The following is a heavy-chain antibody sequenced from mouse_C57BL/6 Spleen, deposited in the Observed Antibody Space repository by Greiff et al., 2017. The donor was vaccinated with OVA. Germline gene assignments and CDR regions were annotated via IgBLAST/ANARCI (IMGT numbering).Heavy chain of an antibody. D-gene: IGHD2-4*01. CDR1: GFSLTSYG. V-gene: IGHV2-6*03. Sequence: QVQLQQSGPGLVAPSQSLSITCTVSGFSLTSYGVHWVRQPPGKGLEWLVVIWSDGSTTYNSALKSRLSISKDNSKSQVFLKMNSLQTDDTAMYYCARGYYDYDKGYYFDYWGQGTTLTVSS. CDR3: ARGYYDYDKGYYFDY. J-gene: IGHJ2*01. CDR2: IWSDGST.